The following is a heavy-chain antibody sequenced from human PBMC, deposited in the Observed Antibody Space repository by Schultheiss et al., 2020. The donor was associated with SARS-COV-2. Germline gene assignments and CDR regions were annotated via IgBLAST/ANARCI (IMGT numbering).Heavy chain of an antibody. Sequence: SETLSLTCTVSGGSISSYYWSWIRQPPGKGLEWIGYIYYSGSTNYNPSLKSRVTILIDSSKNQFSLKLSSVTAADTAVYYCARIERFLEWLLFDYWGQGTLVTVSS. CDR2: IYYSGST. CDR3: ARIERFLEWLLFDY. J-gene: IGHJ4*02. V-gene: IGHV4-59*12. CDR1: GGSISSYY. D-gene: IGHD3-3*01.